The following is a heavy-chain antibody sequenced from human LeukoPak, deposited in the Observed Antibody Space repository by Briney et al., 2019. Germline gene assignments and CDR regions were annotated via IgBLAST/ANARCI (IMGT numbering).Heavy chain of an antibody. CDR1: GFTFSSYE. Sequence: PGGSLRLSCAASGFTFSSYEMNWVRQAPGKGLEWVSYISSSGSTIYYADSVKGRFTISRDNAKNSLYLQMNSLRAEDTAVYYCARPYYYDSSGSPMRYWGQGTPVTVSS. CDR2: ISSSGSTI. D-gene: IGHD3-22*01. J-gene: IGHJ4*02. V-gene: IGHV3-48*03. CDR3: ARPYYYDSSGSPMRY.